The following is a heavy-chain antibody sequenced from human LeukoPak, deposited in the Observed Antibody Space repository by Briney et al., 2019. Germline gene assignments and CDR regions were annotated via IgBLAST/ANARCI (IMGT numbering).Heavy chain of an antibody. CDR1: GXSISTYY. CDR3: ARGPGGYSYGYYFDY. J-gene: IGHJ4*02. Sequence: SETLSLTCTVSGXSISTYYWSWIRQPPGKGLECIGYISYSGSTSYNPSLKSRVTMSLDTSKNQFSLKLSSVTAADTAVYYCARGPGGYSYGYYFDYWGQGTLVTVSS. D-gene: IGHD5-18*01. CDR2: ISYSGST. V-gene: IGHV4-59*01.